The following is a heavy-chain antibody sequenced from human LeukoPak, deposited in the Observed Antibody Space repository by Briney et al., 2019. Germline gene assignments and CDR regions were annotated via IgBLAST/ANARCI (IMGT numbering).Heavy chain of an antibody. CDR2: INHSGST. CDR3: ARGPGEDYFDY. Sequence: PSETLSLTCAVYGGSFSGYYWSWIRQPPGKGLEWIGEINHSGSTNYNPSLKSRVTISVDTSKNQFSLKLSSVTAADTAVYYCARGPGEDYFDYWGQGTLVTVSS. J-gene: IGHJ4*02. V-gene: IGHV4-34*01. D-gene: IGHD3-16*01. CDR1: GGSFSGYY.